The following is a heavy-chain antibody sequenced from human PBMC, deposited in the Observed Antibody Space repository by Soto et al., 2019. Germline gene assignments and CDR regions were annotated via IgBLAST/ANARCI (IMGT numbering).Heavy chain of an antibody. J-gene: IGHJ6*02. V-gene: IGHV1-18*04. CDR3: AREGIGYCSGGSCYSRGYYYYGMDV. Sequence: QVPLVQSGAEVKKPGASVKVSCKASGYTFTSYGISWVRQAPGQGLEWMGWISAYNGNTNYAQKLQGRVTMTTDTSTSTAYMELRSLRSDDTAVYYCAREGIGYCSGGSCYSRGYYYYGMDVWGQGTTVTVSS. CDR2: ISAYNGNT. CDR1: GYTFTSYG. D-gene: IGHD2-15*01.